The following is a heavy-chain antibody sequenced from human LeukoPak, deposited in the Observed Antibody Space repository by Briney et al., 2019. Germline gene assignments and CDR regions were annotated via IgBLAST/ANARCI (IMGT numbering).Heavy chain of an antibody. D-gene: IGHD3-9*01. J-gene: IGHJ5*02. Sequence: PSQTLSLTCTVSGGSISSGDYYWSWIRQPPGKGLEWIGYIYYSGSTYYNPSLKSRVTISVDTSENQFSLKLSSVTAADTAVYYCARVGLRYFDPDWFDPWGQGTLVTVSS. V-gene: IGHV4-30-4*01. CDR2: IYYSGST. CDR1: GGSISSGDYY. CDR3: ARVGLRYFDPDWFDP.